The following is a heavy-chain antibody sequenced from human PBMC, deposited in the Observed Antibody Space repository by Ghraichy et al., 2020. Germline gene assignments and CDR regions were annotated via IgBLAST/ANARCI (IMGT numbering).Heavy chain of an antibody. CDR2: INPNSGAT. D-gene: IGHD3-3*01. J-gene: IGHJ4*02. CDR3: VRGGSITIFGVVYYNFGY. Sequence: ASVKVSCKASGYTFTGYYIHWVRQAPGQGLEWVGWINPNSGATRYTQTLQGRGTMTRDTSITTAYMELSRLRSDDTAVYYCVRGGSITIFGVVYYNFGYWGQGALVTVSS. V-gene: IGHV1-2*02. CDR1: GYTFTGYY.